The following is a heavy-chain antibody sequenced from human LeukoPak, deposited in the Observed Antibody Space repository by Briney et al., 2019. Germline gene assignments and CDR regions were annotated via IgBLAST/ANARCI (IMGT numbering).Heavy chain of an antibody. J-gene: IGHJ4*02. CDR3: VRALTGSEDF. Sequence: PGGSMRLSCVASGFTFSIYSMNWVRQAPGKRLVWVSHINDDGSVTSYVDSVKGRFTVSRDNAKNTLYLQMSSLRVEDTAVYYCVRALTGSEDFWGQGTLVTVSS. CDR1: GFTFSIYS. D-gene: IGHD1-20*01. V-gene: IGHV3-74*01. CDR2: INDDGSVT.